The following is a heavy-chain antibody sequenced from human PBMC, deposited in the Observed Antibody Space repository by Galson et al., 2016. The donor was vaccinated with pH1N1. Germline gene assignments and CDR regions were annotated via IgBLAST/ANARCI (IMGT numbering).Heavy chain of an antibody. CDR3: ARDNGYYTDFDY. CDR2: IGTTGINI. Sequence: SLRLSCAASGFTFSRHPMHWVRQAPGKGLQYVSVIGTTGINIFYEDSVRDRFTVSRDNVRYTLHLQMDSLRTEDTAIYYCARDNGYYTDFDYWGQGTLVTVSP. CDR1: GFTFSRHP. D-gene: IGHD5-18*01. V-gene: IGHV3-64*02. J-gene: IGHJ4*02.